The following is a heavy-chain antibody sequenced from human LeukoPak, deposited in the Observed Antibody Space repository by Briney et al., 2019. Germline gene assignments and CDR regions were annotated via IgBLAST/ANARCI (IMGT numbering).Heavy chain of an antibody. CDR2: IYTSGST. CDR1: GGSMSSGSYY. D-gene: IGHD2-2*01. J-gene: IGHJ5*02. V-gene: IGHV4-61*02. Sequence: PSQTLSLTCTVSGGSMSSGSYYWSWIRQPAGKGLEWIGRIYTSGSTNYNPSLKSRVTISVDTSKNQFSLKLSSVTAADTAVYYCARGVLGYCSSTSCSTAYNWFDPWGQGTLVTVSS. CDR3: ARGVLGYCSSTSCSTAYNWFDP.